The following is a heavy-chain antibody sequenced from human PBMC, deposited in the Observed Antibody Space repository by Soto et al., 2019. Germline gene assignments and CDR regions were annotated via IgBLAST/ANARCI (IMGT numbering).Heavy chain of an antibody. CDR1: GFTFSSYA. CDR3: AKGPRNYGDNWFDP. D-gene: IGHD1-7*01. J-gene: IGHJ5*02. Sequence: EVQLLESGGGLVQPGGSLRLSCAASGFTFSSYAMSWVRQAPGKGLEWVSAISGSGGSTYYADSVKGRFTISRDSSKNTLYLQRNSLRAEDTAVYYCAKGPRNYGDNWFDPWGQGTLVTVSS. V-gene: IGHV3-23*01. CDR2: ISGSGGST.